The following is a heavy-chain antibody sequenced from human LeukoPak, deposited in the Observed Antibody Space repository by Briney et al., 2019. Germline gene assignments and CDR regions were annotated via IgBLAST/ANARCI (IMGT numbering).Heavy chain of an antibody. CDR3: VREDWGSGFY. CDR2: TYYRSKWYN. J-gene: IGHJ4*02. Sequence: SQTLSLTCVISGDSVSSNSVAWNWIRQSPSRGLEWLTRTYYRSKWYNEYAISVKSRITINPDTSKNQLSLQLNSVTPEDMAVYYCVREDWGSGFYWGQGTQVTVYS. CDR1: GDSVSSNSVA. D-gene: IGHD7-27*01. V-gene: IGHV6-1*01.